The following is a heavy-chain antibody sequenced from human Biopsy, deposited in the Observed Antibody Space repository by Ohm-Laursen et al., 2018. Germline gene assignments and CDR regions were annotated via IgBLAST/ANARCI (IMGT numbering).Heavy chain of an antibody. Sequence: GASVKVSCKASGGTFSKYGISWVRQAPGQGLEWMGGIIPMLGTVQYARRLRGRVTMTTDTSTSTAYMELRSLTSDDTAVYYCARPSTVTRAFDIWGQGTTVTVSS. D-gene: IGHD4-17*01. CDR1: GGTFSKYG. CDR3: ARPSTVTRAFDI. CDR2: IIPMLGTV. V-gene: IGHV1-69*10. J-gene: IGHJ3*02.